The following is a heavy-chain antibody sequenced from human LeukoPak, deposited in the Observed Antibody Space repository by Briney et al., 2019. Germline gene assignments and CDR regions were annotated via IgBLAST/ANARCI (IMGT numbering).Heavy chain of an antibody. CDR2: IYYSGST. D-gene: IGHD3-9*01. CDR3: ARRRGHYDILTGYDY. J-gene: IGHJ4*02. CDR1: GGSISSSSYY. V-gene: IGHV4-39*07. Sequence: SETLSLTCTVSGGSISSSSYYWRWIRQPPGKGLEWIGSIYYSGSTYYNPSLKSRVTISVDTSKNQFSLKLSSVTAADTAVYYWARRRGHYDILTGYDYWGQGILVTVSS.